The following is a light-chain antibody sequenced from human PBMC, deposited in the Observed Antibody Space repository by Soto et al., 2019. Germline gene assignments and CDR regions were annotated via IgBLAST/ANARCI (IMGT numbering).Light chain of an antibody. CDR1: SSDVGGYNY. V-gene: IGLV2-14*01. Sequence: QSVLTQPASVSGSPGQSSTISCTVASSDVGGYNYVSWYQQHPGKAPKLMIYEVTNRPSGVSNRFSGSKSGNTASLTISGLQAEDEADYYCSSYTSSSPYVFGTGTKVTVL. CDR2: EVT. J-gene: IGLJ1*01. CDR3: SSYTSSSPYV.